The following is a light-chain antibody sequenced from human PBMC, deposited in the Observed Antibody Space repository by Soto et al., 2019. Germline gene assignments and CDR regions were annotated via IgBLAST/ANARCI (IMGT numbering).Light chain of an antibody. V-gene: IGKV3-20*01. J-gene: IGKJ3*01. Sequence: EIVLTQSPGTLSLSPGERATLSCRASQSVSSSYLAWYQQKPGQAPRHLIYGASGRATGIPDRFSGSGSGTDFTLTISRLETDDFAVYYCQQYGSSPLFTFGPGTKVDIK. CDR2: GAS. CDR3: QQYGSSPLFT. CDR1: QSVSSSY.